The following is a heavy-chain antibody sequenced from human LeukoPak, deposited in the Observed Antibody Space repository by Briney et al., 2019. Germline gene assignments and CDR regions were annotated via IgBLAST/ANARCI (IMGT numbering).Heavy chain of an antibody. V-gene: IGHV1-3*03. CDR2: INAGNGNT. J-gene: IGHJ4*02. CDR3: ARGDYVWGSYHPGDY. D-gene: IGHD3-16*02. CDR1: GYTFTSYA. Sequence: GASVKVSCTASGYTFTSYAMHWVRQAPGQRLEWMGWINAGNGNTKYSQEFQGRVTMTRNTSISTAYMELSSLRSEDTAVYYCARGDYVWGSYHPGDYWGQGTLVTVSS.